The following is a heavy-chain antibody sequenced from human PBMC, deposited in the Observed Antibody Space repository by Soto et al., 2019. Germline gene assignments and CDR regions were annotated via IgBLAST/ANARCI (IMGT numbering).Heavy chain of an antibody. Sequence: QVQLVESGGGVVQPGRSLRLSCAGSGFTFSSYARHWVRQAPGKGLEWVALISYEGGSKYYADSVKGRFTISRDNSKNTLYLQMSSLRAEDTAVYFCARAIVLVTHFDYWGQGTLVTVSS. D-gene: IGHD3-22*01. J-gene: IGHJ4*02. CDR2: ISYEGGSK. CDR1: GFTFSSYA. CDR3: ARAIVLVTHFDY. V-gene: IGHV3-30-3*01.